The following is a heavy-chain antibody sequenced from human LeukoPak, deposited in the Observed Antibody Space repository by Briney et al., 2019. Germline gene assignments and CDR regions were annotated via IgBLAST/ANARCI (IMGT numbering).Heavy chain of an antibody. D-gene: IGHD7-27*01. Sequence: ASVKVSCKASGYTFTSYGISWVRQAPGQGPEWMGWISAYSTYNGNTNYAQRFQGRVTMTTDTSTSTAYMELRSLRSDDTAVYYCARVTGDSHFDYWGQGTLVTVSS. CDR1: GYTFTSYG. V-gene: IGHV1-18*01. J-gene: IGHJ4*02. CDR3: ARVTGDSHFDY. CDR2: ISAYSTYNGNT.